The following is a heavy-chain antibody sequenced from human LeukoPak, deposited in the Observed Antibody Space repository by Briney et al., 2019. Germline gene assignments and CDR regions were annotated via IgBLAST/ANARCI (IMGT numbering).Heavy chain of an antibody. CDR2: IYTGGTT. Sequence: GGSLRLTCAASGFTVTSNHMNWVRQAPGKGLEWVSIIYTGGTTHYADSLKDRFTISRDDSIDTLYLQMNSLRAEDTAVYYCARDSSSYYFDYWGQGTLVTVSS. V-gene: IGHV3-66*01. CDR1: GFTVTSNH. CDR3: ARDSSSYYFDY. D-gene: IGHD6-6*01. J-gene: IGHJ4*02.